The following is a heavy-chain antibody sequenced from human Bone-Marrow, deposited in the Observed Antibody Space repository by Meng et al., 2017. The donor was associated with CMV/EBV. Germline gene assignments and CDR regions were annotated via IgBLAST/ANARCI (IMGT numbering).Heavy chain of an antibody. D-gene: IGHD3-16*01. CDR3: ARGGGPFDY. J-gene: IGHJ4*02. Sequence: QVQLQQWGGGLLKPSETLSLTCAVYGGSFSGYYWSWIRQPPGKGLEWIGEINHSGSTNYNPSLKSRVTISVDTSKNQFSLKLSSVTAADTAVYYCARGGGPFDYWAREPWSPSPQ. V-gene: IGHV4-34*01. CDR2: INHSGST. CDR1: GGSFSGYY.